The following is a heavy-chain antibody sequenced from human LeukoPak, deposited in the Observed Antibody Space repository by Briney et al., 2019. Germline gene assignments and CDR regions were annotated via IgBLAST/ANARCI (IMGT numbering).Heavy chain of an antibody. J-gene: IGHJ4*02. D-gene: IGHD3-10*01. V-gene: IGHV3-21*01. CDR3: ARESMVRGVIAHPFDY. CDR2: ISSSSSYI. CDR1: GFTFSNAW. Sequence: PGGSLRLSCAASGFTFSNAWMSWVRQAPGKGLEWVSSISSSSSYIYYADSVKGRFTISRDNAKNSLYLQMNSLRAEDTAVYYCARESMVRGVIAHPFDYWGQGTLVTVSS.